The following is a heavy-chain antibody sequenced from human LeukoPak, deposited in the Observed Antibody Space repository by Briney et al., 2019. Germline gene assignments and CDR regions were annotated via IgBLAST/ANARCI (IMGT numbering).Heavy chain of an antibody. CDR1: GGSISSYY. D-gene: IGHD5-12*01. CDR2: IYYSGST. V-gene: IGHV4-59*08. Sequence: SETLSLTCTVSGGSISSYYWSWIRQPPGKGLEWIGYIYYSGSTNYNPSLKSRVTISVDTSKNQFSLKLSSVTAADTAVYYCARRGGYDSYYYYGMDVWGQGTTVTVSS. J-gene: IGHJ6*02. CDR3: ARRGGYDSYYYYGMDV.